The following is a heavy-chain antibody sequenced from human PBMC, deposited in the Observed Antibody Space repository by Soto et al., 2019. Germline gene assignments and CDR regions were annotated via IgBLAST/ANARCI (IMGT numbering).Heavy chain of an antibody. J-gene: IGHJ3*02. Sequence: GGSLRLSCAVSGFICSSYDMSWVRQAPGKGLEWVSTILVGGCPHYEDSVKGRFTISRDTSKNTVYLQMNSLTAGDTAVYYCAKATATSGGAFEIYGQGAMVTVS. CDR1: GFICSSYD. CDR2: ILVGGCP. V-gene: IGHV3-23*01. CDR3: AKATATSGGAFEI. D-gene: IGHD1-1*01.